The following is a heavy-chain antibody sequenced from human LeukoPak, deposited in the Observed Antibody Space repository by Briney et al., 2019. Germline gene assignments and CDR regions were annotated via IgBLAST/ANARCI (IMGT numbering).Heavy chain of an antibody. CDR3: AKRTMRGGGVYFDY. D-gene: IGHD3-16*01. V-gene: IGHV3-30*18. CDR1: GFTFSSYG. CDR2: ISYDGSNK. Sequence: GGSLRLSCAASGFTFSSYGMHWVRQAPGKGLEWVAVISYDGSNKYYADSVKGRFTISRDNSKNTLYLQMNSLRAEDTAVYYCAKRTMRGGGVYFDYWGQGTLVTVSS. J-gene: IGHJ4*02.